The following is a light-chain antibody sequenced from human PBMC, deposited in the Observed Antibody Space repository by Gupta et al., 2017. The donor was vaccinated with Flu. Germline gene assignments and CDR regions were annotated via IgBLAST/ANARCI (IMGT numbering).Light chain of an antibody. CDR1: ISDIGSYNY. CDR2: GVT. V-gene: IGLV2-14*04. Sequence: IIIACTVTISDIGSYNYVAWYQQNPVEAPKLLFYGVTKRPAVVSNLFSAYKAGDTASLTIAGLQAEDEADYYCSSGRSRSTLVFGGGTKLTVL. J-gene: IGLJ2*01. CDR3: SSGRSRSTLV.